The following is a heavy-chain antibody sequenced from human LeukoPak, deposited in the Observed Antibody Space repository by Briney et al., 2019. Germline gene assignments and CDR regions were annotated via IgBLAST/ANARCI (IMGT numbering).Heavy chain of an antibody. J-gene: IGHJ5*02. V-gene: IGHV4-34*01. D-gene: IGHD2-8*01. CDR3: ARGRGVLMVYAFRWFDP. CDR1: GASFSGYY. CDR2: INHSGST. Sequence: PSETLSLTCAVYGASFSGYYWSWIRKPPGKGLEWIGEINHSGSTNYNPSLKSPVTISVDTSKTQFSLKLSSVTAADTAVYYCARGRGVLMVYAFRWFDPWGQGTLVTVSS.